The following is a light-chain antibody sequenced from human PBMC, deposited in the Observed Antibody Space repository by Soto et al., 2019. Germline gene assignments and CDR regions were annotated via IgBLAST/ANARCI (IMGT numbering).Light chain of an antibody. Sequence: DTQMTQSPSSLSASVGDRVTITCRASQSINTYLNWYQQKPGTPPKLLIFGAYILQSGVPSRFSGTGSGTEFILTISSLQPEDVATYYCQKYSKAPWTFGQGNKV. V-gene: IGKV1-27*01. CDR2: GAY. CDR3: QKYSKAPWT. J-gene: IGKJ1*01. CDR1: QSINTY.